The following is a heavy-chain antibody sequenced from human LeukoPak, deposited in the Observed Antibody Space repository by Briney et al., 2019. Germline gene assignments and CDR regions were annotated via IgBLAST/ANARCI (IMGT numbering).Heavy chain of an antibody. CDR3: ARGPYYYDRSGYADT. J-gene: IGHJ5*02. D-gene: IGHD3-22*01. V-gene: IGHV1-69*02. CDR2: IIPMLGIA. Sequence: ASVKLSCKASGGTFSSYTITWVRQAPGQGLEWMGMIIPMLGIANYAQKFQGRVTITADKSTSTAYMEMSSLRSEDTAVYYCARGPYYYDRSGYADTWGQGTLVTVSS. CDR1: GGTFSSYT.